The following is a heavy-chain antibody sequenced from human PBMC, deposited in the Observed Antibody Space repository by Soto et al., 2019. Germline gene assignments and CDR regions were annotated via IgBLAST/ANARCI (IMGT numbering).Heavy chain of an antibody. CDR1: GGSISSYY. D-gene: IGHD5-18*01. CDR3: ARDERGYSYGPNNWFDP. CDR2: IYTSGGT. J-gene: IGHJ5*02. Sequence: PSETLSLTCTVSGGSISSYYWSWIRQPAGKGLEWIGRIYTSGGTKSNPSLKRRVTMSVDTSKNQFSLKLSSVTAADTAGYYCARDERGYSYGPNNWFDPWGQGTLVTVSS. V-gene: IGHV4-4*07.